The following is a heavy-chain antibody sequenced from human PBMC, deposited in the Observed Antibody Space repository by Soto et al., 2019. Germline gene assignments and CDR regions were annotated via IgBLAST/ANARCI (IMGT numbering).Heavy chain of an antibody. CDR1: GGSISSYY. Sequence: SETLSLTCTVSGGSISSYYWSWIRQPPGKGLEWIGYIYYSGSTNYNPSLKSRVTISVDTSKNQFSLKLSSVTAADTAVYYCARQAFYSSSSVGFDPWGQGTLVTVSS. CDR2: IYYSGST. CDR3: ARQAFYSSSSVGFDP. V-gene: IGHV4-59*08. D-gene: IGHD6-6*01. J-gene: IGHJ5*02.